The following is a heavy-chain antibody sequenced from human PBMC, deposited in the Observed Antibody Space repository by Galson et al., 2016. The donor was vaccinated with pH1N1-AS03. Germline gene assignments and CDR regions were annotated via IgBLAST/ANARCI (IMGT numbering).Heavy chain of an antibody. CDR3: AKGSGG. D-gene: IGHD1-1*01. Sequence: SLRLSCAASGFSFSNYPMHWVRQAPGKGLEWVAVSWKGGRNEDYADSVKGRFTISRDNSNNMLFLQMNSLRADDMAVYYCAKGSGGWGPGTLVAVSS. CDR1: GFSFSNYP. CDR2: SWKGGRNE. V-gene: IGHV3-33*06. J-gene: IGHJ4*02.